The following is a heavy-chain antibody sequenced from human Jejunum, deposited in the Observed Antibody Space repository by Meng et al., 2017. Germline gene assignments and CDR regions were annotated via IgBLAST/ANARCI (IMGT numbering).Heavy chain of an antibody. J-gene: IGHJ4*02. CDR1: GFTFNNYW. V-gene: IGHV3-7*01. Sequence: GGSLRLSCAASGFTFNNYWMSWVRQAPGKGLEWVANIKQDGSEKNYVDSVRGRFTISRDNAKNSLYLQMNSLRAEDTAVYYCARDLGYCSGGMCYSVFDYWGQGTLVTVSS. CDR3: ARDLGYCSGGMCYSVFDY. D-gene: IGHD2-15*01. CDR2: IKQDGSEK.